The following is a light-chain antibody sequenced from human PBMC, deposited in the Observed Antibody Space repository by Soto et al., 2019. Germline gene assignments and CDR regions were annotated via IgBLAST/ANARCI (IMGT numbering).Light chain of an antibody. CDR1: QSVSSSY. J-gene: IGKJ4*01. Sequence: EIVLTQSPGTLSLSPGERATLSCRASQSVSSSYLAWYQQTPGQAPRLLIYGASSRATGIPNRFSGSGSGTDFTLTIRRLEPEAFAVYYCQQYGSSHLTLGGGTKVDLK. CDR3: QQYGSSHLT. V-gene: IGKV3-20*01. CDR2: GAS.